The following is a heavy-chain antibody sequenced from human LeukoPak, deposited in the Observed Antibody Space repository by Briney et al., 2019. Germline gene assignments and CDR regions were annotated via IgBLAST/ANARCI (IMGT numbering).Heavy chain of an antibody. CDR2: IYYSGST. CDR3: ARAGQRLLWFGELSPEYYYYGMDV. CDR1: GDSISSYY. Sequence: SETLSLTCSVSGDSISSYYWSWIRQPPGKGLEWIGYIYYSGSTNYNPSLKSRVTISVDTSKNQFSLKLSSVTAADTAVYYCARAGQRLLWFGELSPEYYYYGMDVWGQGTTVTVSS. J-gene: IGHJ6*02. D-gene: IGHD3-10*01. V-gene: IGHV4-59*01.